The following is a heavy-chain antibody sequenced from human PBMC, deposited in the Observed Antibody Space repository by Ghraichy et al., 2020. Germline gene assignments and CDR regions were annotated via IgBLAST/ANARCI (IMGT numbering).Heavy chain of an antibody. CDR2: INHSGST. V-gene: IGHV4-34*01. CDR3: ARAEPPGYSSSWYKSYNWFDP. CDR1: GGSFSGYY. Sequence: SETLSLTCAVYGGSFSGYYWSWIRQPPGKGLEWIGEINHSGSTNYNPSLKSRVTISVDTSKNQFSLKLSSVTAADTAVYYCARAEPPGYSSSWYKSYNWFDPWGQGTLVTVSS. J-gene: IGHJ5*02. D-gene: IGHD6-13*01.